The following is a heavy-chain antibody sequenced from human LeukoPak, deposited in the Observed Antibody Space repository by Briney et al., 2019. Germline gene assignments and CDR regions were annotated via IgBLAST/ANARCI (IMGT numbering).Heavy chain of an antibody. V-gene: IGHV3-11*04. J-gene: IGHJ4*02. CDR3: ARDRLYSSRQSFEH. CDR1: GFIFSDYY. Sequence: GGSLRLSCAASGFIFSDYYMYWIRQAPGKGLEWLSYIGSSGTLIYYADSVKGRFTVSRDNAKNSLSLQMNSLRAEDTAVYYCARDRLYSSRQSFEHWGQGTLVTVSS. D-gene: IGHD6-13*01. CDR2: IGSSGTLI.